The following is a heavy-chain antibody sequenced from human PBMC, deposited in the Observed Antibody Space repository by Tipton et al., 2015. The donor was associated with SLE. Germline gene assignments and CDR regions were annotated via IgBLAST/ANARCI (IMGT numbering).Heavy chain of an antibody. CDR1: GGSISSGGYH. CDR3: AKTMGGRSCSGGSCFEPFDY. J-gene: IGHJ4*02. Sequence: TLSLTCTVSGGSISSGGYHWGWVRQHPGKGLEWIGYIYYNGITYFNPPLKSRITLSVDSSKNQFSLKLSSVTTVDTAVYYCAKTMGGRSCSGGSCFEPFDYWGQGILVTVSS. CDR2: IYYNGIT. V-gene: IGHV4-31*03. D-gene: IGHD2-15*01.